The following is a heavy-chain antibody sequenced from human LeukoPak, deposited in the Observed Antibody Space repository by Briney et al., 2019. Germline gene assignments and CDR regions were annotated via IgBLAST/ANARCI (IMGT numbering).Heavy chain of an antibody. Sequence: GGSLRLSCAASGFTFSNAWMSWVRQAPAKGLEWVGRIKSKTDGGTTDYAAPVKGRFTISRDDSKNTLYLQMNSLKTEDTAVYYCTTEYYDILTRPVEDMDVWGKGTTVTVSS. J-gene: IGHJ6*03. D-gene: IGHD3-9*01. V-gene: IGHV3-15*01. CDR2: IKSKTDGGTT. CDR3: TTEYYDILTRPVEDMDV. CDR1: GFTFSNAW.